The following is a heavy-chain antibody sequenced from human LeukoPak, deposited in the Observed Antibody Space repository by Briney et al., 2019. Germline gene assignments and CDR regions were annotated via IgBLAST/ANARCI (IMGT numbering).Heavy chain of an antibody. V-gene: IGHV3-23*01. CDR2: IGGSGSPT. Sequence: GGSLRLSCAASGFTFSSYAMSWVRQAPGKGLQWVSVIGGSGSPTYYADSVKGRFTISRDNSKYTLYLQMDSLGVDDTAVYYCATTRYSSGWYDYWGQGIPVTVSS. CDR1: GFTFSSYA. CDR3: ATTRYSSGWYDY. D-gene: IGHD6-13*01. J-gene: IGHJ4*02.